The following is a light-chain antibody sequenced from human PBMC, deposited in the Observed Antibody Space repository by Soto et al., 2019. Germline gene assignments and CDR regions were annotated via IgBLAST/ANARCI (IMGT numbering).Light chain of an antibody. CDR1: SSDVGGYNY. V-gene: IGLV2-14*01. Sequence: QSVLTQPASVSGSLGQSITISCTGSSSDVGGYNYVSWYQQHPGKAPKLMIYEVNTRPSGVSNRFSGSKSGNTASLTISGLQAEDEADYYCSSFTSSSTQVLGGGTKLTVL. CDR3: SSFTSSSTQV. CDR2: EVN. J-gene: IGLJ3*02.